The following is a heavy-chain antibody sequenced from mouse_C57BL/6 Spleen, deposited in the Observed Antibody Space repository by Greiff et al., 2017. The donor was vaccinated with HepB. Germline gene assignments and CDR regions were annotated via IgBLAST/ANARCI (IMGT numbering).Heavy chain of an antibody. J-gene: IGHJ2*01. CDR3: ARERLGPFDY. CDR2: INYDGSST. V-gene: IGHV5-16*01. CDR1: GFTFSDYY. Sequence: DVQLVESEGGLVQPGSSMKLSCTASGFTFSDYYMAWVRQVPEKGLEWVANINYDGSSTYYLDSLKSRFIISRDNAKNIRYLQMSSLKSEDTATYYCARERLGPFDYWGQGTTLTVSS. D-gene: IGHD4-1*01.